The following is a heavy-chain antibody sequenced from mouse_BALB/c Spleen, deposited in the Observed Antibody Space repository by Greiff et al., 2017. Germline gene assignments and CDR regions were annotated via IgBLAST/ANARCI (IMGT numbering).Heavy chain of an antibody. CDR1: GFTFSDYY. V-gene: IGHV5-4*02. CDR2: ISDGGSYT. CDR3: ARSYGNYFYAMDY. D-gene: IGHD2-10*02. Sequence: EVQVVESGGGLVKPGGSLKLSCAASGFTFSDYYMYWVRQTPEKRLEWVATISDGGSYTYYPDSVKGRFTISRDNAKNNLYLQMSSLKSEDTAMYYCARSYGNYFYAMDYWGQGTSVTVSS. J-gene: IGHJ4*01.